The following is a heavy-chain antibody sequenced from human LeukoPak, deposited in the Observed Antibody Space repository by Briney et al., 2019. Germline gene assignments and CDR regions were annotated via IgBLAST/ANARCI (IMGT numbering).Heavy chain of an antibody. J-gene: IGHJ4*02. CDR3: ARDRRGWAYFDY. Sequence: SGGSLRLSCAASGCTVSSNYMSWVRQAPGKGLEWVSVIYSGGSTYYADSVKGRFTISRDNSKNTLYLQMNSLRAEDTAVYYCARDRRGWAYFDYWGQGTLVTVSS. V-gene: IGHV3-66*01. D-gene: IGHD6-19*01. CDR1: GCTVSSNY. CDR2: IYSGGST.